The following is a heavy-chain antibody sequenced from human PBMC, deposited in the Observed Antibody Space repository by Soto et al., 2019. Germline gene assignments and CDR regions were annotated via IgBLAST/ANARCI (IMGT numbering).Heavy chain of an antibody. V-gene: IGHV4-30-2*01. CDR1: GDSIPSGGYS. D-gene: IGHD3-22*01. CDR3: ARAPYGPSGYYVDS. CDR2: IYHTGSA. J-gene: IGHJ4*02. Sequence: QVQLQESGSGLVTPSETLSLPCSVSGDSIPSGGYSWSWIRQPPRRGLEWIGYIYHTGSASYSPALKGRVTISVDKSKNQCFLSLNSVTAADTAMYYCARAPYGPSGYYVDSWGQGSLFTVSS.